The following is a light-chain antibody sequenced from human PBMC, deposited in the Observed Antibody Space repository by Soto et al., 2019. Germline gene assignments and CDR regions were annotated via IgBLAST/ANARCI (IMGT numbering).Light chain of an antibody. Sequence: VLTHSPGTLSLSPGERATLSCRARRNVISNYLAWYQQKPGQAPRRLIYGASSMATGIPDRFSGSGSGTDFTLTISRLEPEDFAVYYCQQYGSSPPTFGQGTKVDIK. CDR2: GAS. CDR3: QQYGSSPPT. J-gene: IGKJ1*01. CDR1: RNVISNY. V-gene: IGKV3-20*01.